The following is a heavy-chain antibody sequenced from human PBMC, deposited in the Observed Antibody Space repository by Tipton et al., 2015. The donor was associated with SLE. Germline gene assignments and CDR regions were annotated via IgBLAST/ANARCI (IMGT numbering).Heavy chain of an antibody. Sequence: LRLSCAVYGGSVSGHYWSWIRQPPGKGLEWIGEINHSGRTNYNPSLKSRVTISVDTSKNQFSLKLSSVTAADTAVYYCARETMMGLSGIDYWGQGTLVTVSS. CDR2: INHSGRT. CDR3: ARETMMGLSGIDY. V-gene: IGHV4-34*01. CDR1: GGSVSGHY. D-gene: IGHD3-22*01. J-gene: IGHJ4*02.